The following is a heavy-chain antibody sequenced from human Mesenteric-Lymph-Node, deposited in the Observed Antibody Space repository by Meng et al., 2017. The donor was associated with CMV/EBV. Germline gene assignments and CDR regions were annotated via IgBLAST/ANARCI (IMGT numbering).Heavy chain of an antibody. Sequence: SETLSLTCIVSGGSLSSSYWSWIRQTPGKGLEWIGYIYDSGETDYNPSLKTRVTMSEDTSKNQLSLRLSSVAVADTAVYSCARWTDSWNVGVFDVWGRGTMVTVSS. CDR1: GGSLSSSY. V-gene: IGHV4-59*01. CDR3: ARWTDSWNVGVFDV. CDR2: IYDSGET. J-gene: IGHJ3*01. D-gene: IGHD1-20*01.